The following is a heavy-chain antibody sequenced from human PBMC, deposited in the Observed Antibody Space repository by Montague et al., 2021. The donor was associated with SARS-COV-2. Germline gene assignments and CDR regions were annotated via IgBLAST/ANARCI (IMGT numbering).Heavy chain of an antibody. J-gene: IGHJ6*02. Sequence: SETLSLTCGVYGGSFGDDHWSWIRQPPGRELEWIGEINHSGSTTYNPSLESRVSISVDTSNKQFSLKVTSVTAADTAAYYCARLGAITLVRGITKADFSNYGMDVWGQGTTVTVSS. V-gene: IGHV4-34*01. D-gene: IGHD3-10*01. CDR3: ARLGAITLVRGITKADFSNYGMDV. CDR1: GGSFGDDH. CDR2: INHSGST.